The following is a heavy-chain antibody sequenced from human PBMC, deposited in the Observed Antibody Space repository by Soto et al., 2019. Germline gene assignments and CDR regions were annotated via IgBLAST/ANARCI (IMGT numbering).Heavy chain of an antibody. CDR2: ISYDGSNK. V-gene: IGHV3-30*18. Sequence: PVGSLRLSCAASGFTFSSYGMHWVRQAPGKGLEWVAIISYDGSNKYYADSVKGRFTISRDRSKNTLYLQMNSLRAADTAVYYCAKDRLANPPYYYYYYGLDVWGQGTTFTVSS. CDR1: GFTFSSYG. J-gene: IGHJ6*02. CDR3: AKDRLANPPYYYYYYGLDV.